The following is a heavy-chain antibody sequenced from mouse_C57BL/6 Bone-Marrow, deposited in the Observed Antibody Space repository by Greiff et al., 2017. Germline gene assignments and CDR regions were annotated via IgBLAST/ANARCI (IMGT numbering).Heavy chain of an antibody. CDR3: ARGAY. CDR1: GYAFSSYW. J-gene: IGHJ3*01. Sequence: VMLQESGAELVQPGASVKISCKASGYAFSSYWMNWVNQRPGKGLEWIGQIFPGDGDTNYNGKFTGKATLSADKSSRTAYMQLSSLTSEDSAVYVCARGAYWGQGTLVTVSA. V-gene: IGHV1-80*01. CDR2: IFPGDGDT.